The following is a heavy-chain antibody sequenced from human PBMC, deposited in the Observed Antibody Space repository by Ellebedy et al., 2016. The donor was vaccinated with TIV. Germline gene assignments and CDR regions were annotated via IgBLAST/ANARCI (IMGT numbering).Heavy chain of an antibody. V-gene: IGHV1-8*02. Sequence: AASVKVSCKASGYTFSNYGINWVRQASGQGLEWMGWMNPKTGDTVYSQKFQGGLTMTTNTPMTTAYMDLTDLTSEDTAVYYCTTGGTKGEDNWGQGTLVIVSS. D-gene: IGHD3-10*01. CDR2: MNPKTGDT. CDR3: TTGGTKGEDN. J-gene: IGHJ4*02. CDR1: GYTFSNYG.